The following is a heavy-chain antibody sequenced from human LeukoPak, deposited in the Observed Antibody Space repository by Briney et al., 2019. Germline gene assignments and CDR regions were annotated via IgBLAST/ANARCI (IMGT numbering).Heavy chain of an antibody. D-gene: IGHD3-10*01. J-gene: IGHJ6*03. CDR2: ISGSGGST. Sequence: PGGSLRLSCAASGLTFSNAWMSWVRQAPGKGLEWVSAISGSGGSTYYADSVKGRFTISRDNSKNTLYLQMNSLRAEDTAVYYCAKRVRVGVISTYYYYYYMDVWGKGTTVTISS. CDR3: AKRVRVGVISTYYYYYYMDV. V-gene: IGHV3-23*01. CDR1: GLTFSNAW.